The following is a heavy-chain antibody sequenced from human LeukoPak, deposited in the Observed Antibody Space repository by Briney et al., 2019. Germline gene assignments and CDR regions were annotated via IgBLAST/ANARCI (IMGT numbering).Heavy chain of an antibody. CDR1: GGSISSYY. Sequence: SETLSLTCTVSGGSISSYYWSWIRQPAGKGLEWIGRIHTSGSTNYNPSLKSRVTMSVDTSKNQFSLKLSSVTAADTAVYYCARGLRQSSGWFPPNYMDVWGKGTTVTVSS. CDR3: ARGLRQSSGWFPPNYMDV. D-gene: IGHD6-19*01. J-gene: IGHJ6*03. CDR2: IHTSGST. V-gene: IGHV4-4*07.